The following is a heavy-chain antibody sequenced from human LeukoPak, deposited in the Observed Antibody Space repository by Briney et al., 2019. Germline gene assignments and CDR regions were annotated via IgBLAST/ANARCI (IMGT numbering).Heavy chain of an antibody. CDR3: ARHLLWFGELSGGFDY. V-gene: IGHV3-23*01. J-gene: IGHJ4*02. CDR2: ISSSGGST. CDR1: RITFSSYG. Sequence: GGSLRLSCAASRITFSSYGMSWVRQAPGKGLEWVSGISSSGGSTYYAESVKGRFTISRDNSRNTLYLQMNSLRAEDTAVYYCARHLLWFGELSGGFDYWGQGTLVTVSS. D-gene: IGHD3-10*01.